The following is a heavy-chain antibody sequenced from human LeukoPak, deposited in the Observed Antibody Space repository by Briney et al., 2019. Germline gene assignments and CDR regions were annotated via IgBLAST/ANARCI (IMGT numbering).Heavy chain of an antibody. J-gene: IGHJ1*01. D-gene: IGHD3-22*01. Sequence: SETLSLTCTVSGGSISSSSYYWGWIRQPPGKGLEWIGSIYHSGSTYYNPSLKSRVTISVDTSKNQFSLKLSSVTAADTAVYYCARGYYYDSSGYYHEYFQHWGQGTLVTVSS. CDR1: GGSISSSSYY. CDR3: ARGYYYDSSGYYHEYFQH. V-gene: IGHV4-39*07. CDR2: IYHSGST.